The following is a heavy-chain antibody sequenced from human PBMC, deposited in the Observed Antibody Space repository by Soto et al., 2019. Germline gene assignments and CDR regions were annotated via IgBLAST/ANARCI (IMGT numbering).Heavy chain of an antibody. CDR3: AKDLRGDYYYYYGMDV. Sequence: QVQLVESGGGVVQPGRSLRLSCAASGFTFSSYGMHWVRQAPGQGLEWVAVISYDGSNKYYADSVKGRVTISRDNSKNTLYLQMNSLRAEDTAVYYCAKDLRGDYYYYYGMDVWGQGTTVTVSS. J-gene: IGHJ6*02. V-gene: IGHV3-30*18. CDR1: GFTFSSYG. CDR2: ISYDGSNK.